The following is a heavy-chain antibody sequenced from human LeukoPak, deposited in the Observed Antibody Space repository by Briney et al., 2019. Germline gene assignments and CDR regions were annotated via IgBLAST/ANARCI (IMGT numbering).Heavy chain of an antibody. J-gene: IGHJ4*02. CDR3: AKGPLTEVAGTTWDY. CDR1: GFTFSSYA. V-gene: IGHV3-23*01. CDR2: ISGSGGST. Sequence: GGSLRLSCAASGFTFSSYAMSWVRQAPGKGLEWVSAISGSGGSTYYADSVKGRFTMSRDNSKNTLYLQMSSLRAEDTAVYYCAKGPLTEVAGTTWDYWGQGTLVTVSS. D-gene: IGHD6-19*01.